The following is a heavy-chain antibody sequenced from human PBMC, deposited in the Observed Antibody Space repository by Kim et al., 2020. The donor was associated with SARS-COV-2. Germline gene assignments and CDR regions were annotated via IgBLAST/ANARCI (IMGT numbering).Heavy chain of an antibody. D-gene: IGHD3-22*01. CDR3: ATKGLLYDSSGYLYYYYGMDV. CDR2: FDPEDGET. V-gene: IGHV1-24*01. Sequence: ASVKVSCKVSGYTLTELSMHWVRQAPGKGLEWMGGFDPEDGETIYAQKFQGRVTMTEDTSTDTAYMELSSLRSEDTAVYYCATKGLLYDSSGYLYYYYGMDVWGQGTTVTVSS. J-gene: IGHJ6*02. CDR1: GYTLTELS.